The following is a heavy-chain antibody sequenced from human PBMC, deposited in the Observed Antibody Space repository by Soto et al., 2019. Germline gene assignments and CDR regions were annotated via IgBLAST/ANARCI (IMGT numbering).Heavy chain of an antibody. D-gene: IGHD6-6*01. Sequence: EVQLLESGGDLVQPGGSLRLSCAASGFTFSSYAMSWVRQAPGKGLEWVSAISGSGGSTYYADSVKGRFTISRDNSKNTLYLQMNSLRAEDTAVYYCAKDRGSSGLFDYWGQGTLVTVSS. CDR3: AKDRGSSGLFDY. J-gene: IGHJ4*02. V-gene: IGHV3-23*01. CDR2: ISGSGGST. CDR1: GFTFSSYA.